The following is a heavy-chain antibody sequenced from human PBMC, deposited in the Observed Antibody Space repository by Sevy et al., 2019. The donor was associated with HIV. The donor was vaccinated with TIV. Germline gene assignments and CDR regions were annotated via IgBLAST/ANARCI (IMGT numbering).Heavy chain of an antibody. V-gene: IGHV3-23*01. CDR2: ISHTSESS. CDR3: AGRRVGDFWSGSVRGPWAGGPLFDY. J-gene: IGHJ4*02. D-gene: IGHD3-3*01. Sequence: GGSLRLSCAASGFTLSSYVMSWVRHSPGKGLEWVSTISHTSESSNHADSVKGRFTISRDNSKNTLYLQMNSLRVEDTAVYYCAGRRVGDFWSGSVRGPWAGGPLFDYWGQGTLVTVSS. CDR1: GFTLSSYV.